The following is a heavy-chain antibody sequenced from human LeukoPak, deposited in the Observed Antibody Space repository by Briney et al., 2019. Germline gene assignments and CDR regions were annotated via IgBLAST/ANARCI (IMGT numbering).Heavy chain of an antibody. Sequence: SVKVSCKASGFTFTSSAVQWGRQARGQRPEWIGRIVVGSGDTNYAQNFHERVTITRDMSASTAYMEMSSLTSEDTAVYFCAEDLGGQDYWGQGTLVTVSS. CDR3: AEDLGGQDY. CDR1: GFTFTSSA. V-gene: IGHV1-58*01. J-gene: IGHJ4*02. CDR2: IVVGSGDT. D-gene: IGHD4-23*01.